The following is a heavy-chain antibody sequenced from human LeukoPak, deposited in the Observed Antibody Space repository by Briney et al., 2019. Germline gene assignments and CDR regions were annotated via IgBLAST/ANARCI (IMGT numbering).Heavy chain of an antibody. D-gene: IGHD6-19*01. CDR3: AKDPASSGWYSGWFDP. CDR2: ISSSNGGRT. Sequence: GGSLRLSCAASGFTFSSYVMSWVRQAPGKGLEWVSAISSSNGGRTYYADSVKGRFTISRDNSMNTLYLQMNSLRAEDTAVYYCAKDPASSGWYSGWFDPWGKGTLVTVSS. CDR1: GFTFSSYV. V-gene: IGHV3-23*01. J-gene: IGHJ5*02.